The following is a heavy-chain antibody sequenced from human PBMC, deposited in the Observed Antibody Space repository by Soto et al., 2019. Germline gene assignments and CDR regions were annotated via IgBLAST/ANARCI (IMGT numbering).Heavy chain of an antibody. D-gene: IGHD3-10*01. V-gene: IGHV1-18*01. Sequence: QVQLLQSGAEVKKPGASVKVSCKASGYMFNTYGITWVRQAPGQGLEWMGWISVYNGNIDYAQKFEGRVTMTTVTSTSTAYMELKSLTSDDTAVYYCARTYGSGDYFLPFEYWGQGTPVSVSS. CDR3: ARTYGSGDYFLPFEY. CDR1: GYMFNTYG. J-gene: IGHJ4*02. CDR2: ISVYNGNI.